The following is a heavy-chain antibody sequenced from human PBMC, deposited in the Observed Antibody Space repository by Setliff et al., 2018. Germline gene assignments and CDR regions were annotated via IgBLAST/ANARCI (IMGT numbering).Heavy chain of an antibody. Sequence: GASVKVSCKASGGTFSSYAISWVRQAPGQGLEWMGGIIPILGIANYAQKFQGRVTITADKSTSTAYMELSSLRSEDTAVYYCARDSSQWLVRRYLDYWGQGTLVTVSS. D-gene: IGHD6-19*01. CDR1: GGTFSSYA. CDR3: ARDSSQWLVRRYLDY. V-gene: IGHV1-69*10. J-gene: IGHJ4*02. CDR2: IIPILGIA.